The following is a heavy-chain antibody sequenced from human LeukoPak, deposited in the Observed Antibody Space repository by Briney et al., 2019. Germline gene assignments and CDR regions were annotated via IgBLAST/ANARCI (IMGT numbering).Heavy chain of an antibody. CDR3: ARVSVAGAVIDAFDM. Sequence: GGSLRLSCAASGFTFSSYTMNWVRQAPGKGLEWVSCISGSSVYIYYADSLKGRFTISRDNAKNSLYLQMNGLRAEDTAVYYCARVSVAGAVIDAFDMWGQGTMATVSS. CDR2: ISGSSVYI. J-gene: IGHJ3*02. V-gene: IGHV3-21*01. D-gene: IGHD6-19*01. CDR1: GFTFSSYT.